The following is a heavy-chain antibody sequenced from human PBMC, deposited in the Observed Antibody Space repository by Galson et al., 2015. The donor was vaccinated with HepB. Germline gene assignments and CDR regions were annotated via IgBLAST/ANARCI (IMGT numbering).Heavy chain of an antibody. J-gene: IGHJ4*02. Sequence: SVKVSCKVSGYIFTDLSIHWVRQAPGQGLEWVGGFDPQDGETVYAQKFRGRVTMTEDKSTDTAYLKLSGLRSEDTAIYYCTTVEATASINYSFDYWGQGTLVTVSS. CDR3: TTVEATASINYSFDY. D-gene: IGHD5-18*01. CDR2: FDPQDGET. V-gene: IGHV1-24*01. CDR1: GYIFTDLS.